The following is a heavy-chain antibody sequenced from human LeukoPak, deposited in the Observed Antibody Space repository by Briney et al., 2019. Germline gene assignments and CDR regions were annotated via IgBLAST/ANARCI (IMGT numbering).Heavy chain of an antibody. CDR1: NYSISSGYY. V-gene: IGHV4-38-2*02. CDR2: MHHSGST. CDR3: ARRSSWSSFDY. J-gene: IGHJ4*02. Sequence: SETLSLTCTVSNYSISSGYYWGWFRQPPGKGLEWIGSMHHSGSTYQTPSLKSRVTISVDTSKNQFSLKLNSVTAADTAIYYCARRSSWSSFDYWGQGTLVTVSS. D-gene: IGHD6-13*01.